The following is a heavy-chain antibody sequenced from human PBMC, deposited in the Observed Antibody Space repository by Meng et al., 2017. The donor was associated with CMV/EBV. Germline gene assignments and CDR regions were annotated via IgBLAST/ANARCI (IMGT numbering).Heavy chain of an antibody. Sequence: YGGSFSGYYWSWIRQPPGKGLEWSGEINHSGSTNYNPSLKSRVTISVDTSKNQFSLKLSSVTAADTAVYYCARSVVVIATRRGYFDLWGRGTLVTVSS. D-gene: IGHD2-21*01. J-gene: IGHJ2*01. CDR1: GGSFSGYY. V-gene: IGHV4-34*01. CDR2: INHSGST. CDR3: ARSVVVIATRRGYFDL.